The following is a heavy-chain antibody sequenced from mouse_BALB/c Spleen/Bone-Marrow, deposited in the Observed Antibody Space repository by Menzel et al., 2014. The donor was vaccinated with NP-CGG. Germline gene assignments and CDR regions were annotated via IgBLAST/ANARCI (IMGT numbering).Heavy chain of an antibody. Sequence: VQLQQPGSELVKPGASVKMSCKASGYTLTSYVMHWVKQKPGQGLEWIGHINPYNDGTKYNEKFKGKATLTSDKSSSIAYMELSSLTSEDSAVYYCARDGDYDWFAYWGQGTLVTVSA. CDR2: INPYNDGT. J-gene: IGHJ3*01. CDR1: GYTLTSYV. CDR3: ARDGDYDWFAY. V-gene: IGHV1-14*01. D-gene: IGHD2-4*01.